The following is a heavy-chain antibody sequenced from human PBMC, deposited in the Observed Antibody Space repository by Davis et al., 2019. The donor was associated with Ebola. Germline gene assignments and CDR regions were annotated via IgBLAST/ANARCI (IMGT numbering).Heavy chain of an antibody. J-gene: IGHJ4*02. V-gene: IGHV3-23*01. Sequence: PGGSLRLSCAASGFTFSISAMTWVRQAPGKGLEWVSTITAGGGTTYYAGSVKGRFTISRDNSENTLYLQMNSLRAEDTAVYYCAKVWWLVQTFDYWGQGTLVTVSS. CDR1: GFTFSISA. CDR3: AKVWWLVQTFDY. D-gene: IGHD6-19*01. CDR2: ITAGGGTT.